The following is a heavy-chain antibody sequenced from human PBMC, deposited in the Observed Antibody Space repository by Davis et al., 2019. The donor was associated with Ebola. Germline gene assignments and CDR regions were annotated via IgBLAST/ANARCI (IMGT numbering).Heavy chain of an antibody. D-gene: IGHD3-3*01. CDR1: GFTFSSYA. CDR2: ISGSGGST. V-gene: IGHV3-23*01. Sequence: GESLKISCAASGFTFSSYAMSWVRQAPGKGLEWVSAISGSGGSTSYADSVKGRFTISRDNSKNTRYLQMNSLRAEDTAVYYCAKDWSGYRLYYFDYWGQGTLVTVSS. CDR3: AKDWSGYRLYYFDY. J-gene: IGHJ4*02.